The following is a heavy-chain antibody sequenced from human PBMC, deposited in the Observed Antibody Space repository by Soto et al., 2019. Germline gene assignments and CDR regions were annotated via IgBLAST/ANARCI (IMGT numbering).Heavy chain of an antibody. D-gene: IGHD1-7*01. V-gene: IGHV4-39*01. CDR2: IYYSGTT. CDR1: GGSISSSSYY. CDR3: ARRPGTKPRSNIGAWFDP. J-gene: IGHJ5*02. Sequence: SETLSLTCTVSGGSISSSSYYWGWIRQPPGKGLEWIGSIYYSGTTYCNPSLKSRVTISVDTSKNQFSLNLNSVTAADTAVYYCARRPGTKPRSNIGAWFDPWGPGTLVTVSS.